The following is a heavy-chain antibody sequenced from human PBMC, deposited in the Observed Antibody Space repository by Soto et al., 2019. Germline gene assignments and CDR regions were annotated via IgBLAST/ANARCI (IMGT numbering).Heavy chain of an antibody. J-gene: IGHJ4*02. CDR3: ARVGSSWPMGY. V-gene: IGHV4-34*01. D-gene: IGHD6-13*01. CDR1: GGSFSGYY. CDR2: INHSGST. Sequence: SETLSLTCAVYGGSFSGYYWSWIRQPPGKGLEWIGEINHSGSTNYNPSLKSRVTISVDTSKNQFSLKLSSVTAADTAVYYCARVGSSWPMGYWGQGTLVTVSS.